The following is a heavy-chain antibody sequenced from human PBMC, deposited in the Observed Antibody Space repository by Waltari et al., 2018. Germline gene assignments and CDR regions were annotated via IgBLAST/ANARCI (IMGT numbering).Heavy chain of an antibody. CDR3: VRGGHFDWSPLDH. Sequence: EVQLVESGGGLVQPGGSLRRSCAASGLRFNNYWVHRGRQAPGKGLVWVSRINPEGTNTAYADSVKGRCTVSRDNAKNTLYLQMTSLRAEDTAVYYCVRGGHFDWSPLDHWGPGTLVTVSS. CDR1: GLRFNNYW. J-gene: IGHJ4*02. CDR2: INPEGTNT. V-gene: IGHV3-74*01. D-gene: IGHD3-9*01.